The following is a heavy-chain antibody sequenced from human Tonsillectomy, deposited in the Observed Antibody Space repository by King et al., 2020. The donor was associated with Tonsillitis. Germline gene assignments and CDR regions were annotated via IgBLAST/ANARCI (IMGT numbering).Heavy chain of an antibody. D-gene: IGHD3-22*01. CDR1: GGTFSSYA. V-gene: IGHV1-69*12. CDR2: IIPIFGTA. J-gene: IGHJ3*02. CDR3: ARDNRDYYESSGYQGAFDI. Sequence: QLVQSGAEVKKPGSSVKVSCKASGGTFSSYAISWVRQAPGQGLEWMGGIIPIFGTANYAQKFQGRVTIPADESTSTAYMELSSLRSEDTAVYFCARDNRDYYESSGYQGAFDIWGQGTLVTVSS.